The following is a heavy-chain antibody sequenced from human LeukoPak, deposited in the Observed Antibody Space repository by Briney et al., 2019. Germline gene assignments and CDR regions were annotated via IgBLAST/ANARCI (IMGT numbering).Heavy chain of an antibody. CDR2: INHSGST. D-gene: IGHD3-10*01. V-gene: IGHV4-34*01. Sequence: SETLSLTCAVYGGSFSGHYWSCIRQPPGKGLEWIGEINHSGSTSYNPSLKSRVTISVDTSKNQFSLKLSSVTAADTAVYYCARLSYYGSGSYYPRYPFDYWGQGTLVTVSS. CDR3: ARLSYYGSGSYYPRYPFDY. J-gene: IGHJ4*02. CDR1: GGSFSGHY.